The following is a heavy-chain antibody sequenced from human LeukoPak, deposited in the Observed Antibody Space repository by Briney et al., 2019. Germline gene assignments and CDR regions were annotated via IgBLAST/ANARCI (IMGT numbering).Heavy chain of an antibody. CDR1: GDSISSDY. CDR2: IHISGTT. J-gene: IGHJ4*02. Sequence: PSETLSLTCTVSGDSISSDYWSWRRQTPVKGLEWMGCIHISGTTIYNPSLQSRVTISVDTSKNQSSLKLSSVTAADTAVYYCARGYFDTSGYSNPFDHWGPGTLVTVSS. CDR3: ARGYFDTSGYSNPFDH. D-gene: IGHD3-22*01. V-gene: IGHV4-4*08.